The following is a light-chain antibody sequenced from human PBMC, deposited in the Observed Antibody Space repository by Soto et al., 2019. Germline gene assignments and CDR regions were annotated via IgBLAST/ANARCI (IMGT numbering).Light chain of an antibody. J-gene: IGLJ1*01. CDR3: QSYDSSLSGYV. V-gene: IGLV1-40*01. CDR1: SSNIGAGYD. CDR2: GNN. Sequence: QAVVTQPPSVSGAPGQRVTISCTGSSSNIGAGYDVHWYQQLPGTAPTLLISGNNNRPSGVPDRLSGSKSGTSASLAITGLRAEDEADYFCQSYDSSLSGYVFGTGTKLTVL.